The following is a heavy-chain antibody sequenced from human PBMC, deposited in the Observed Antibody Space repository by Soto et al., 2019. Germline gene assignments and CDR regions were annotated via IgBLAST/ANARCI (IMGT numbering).Heavy chain of an antibody. CDR3: TTILITVGGNNEDY. D-gene: IGHD3-16*01. Sequence: EVQLVESGGGLVKPGGSLRLSCAASGFTFSNAWMSWVRQAPGKGLEWVGRIKSKTDGGTTDYAAPVKGRFTISRDDSKNTLNLQMNSLKTEDTAVYYCTTILITVGGNNEDYWGQGTLVTVSS. V-gene: IGHV3-15*01. CDR1: GFTFSNAW. CDR2: IKSKTDGGTT. J-gene: IGHJ4*02.